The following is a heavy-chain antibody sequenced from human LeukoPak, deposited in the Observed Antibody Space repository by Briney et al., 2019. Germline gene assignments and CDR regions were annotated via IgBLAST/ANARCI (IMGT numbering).Heavy chain of an antibody. J-gene: IGHJ5*02. D-gene: IGHD6-6*01. CDR2: IYYSGST. CDR1: GGSISSYY. Sequence: PSETLSLTCTVSGGSISSYYWSWIRQPPGKGLEWIGYIYYSGSTNYNPSLKSRVTISVDTSKNQFSLKLSSVTAADTAVYYCARKYIAARNWFDPWGQGTLVTVSS. CDR3: ARKYIAARNWFDP. V-gene: IGHV4-59*01.